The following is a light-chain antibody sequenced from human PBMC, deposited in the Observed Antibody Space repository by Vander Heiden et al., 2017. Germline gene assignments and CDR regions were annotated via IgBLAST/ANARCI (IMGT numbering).Light chain of an antibody. CDR2: DAS. V-gene: IGKV3-11*01. CDR3: QQLNNWPPVYT. Sequence: EIVLTQSPATLSLSPGERATLSCRASQSVSSYLAWYQQKPGQAPRLLIYDASNRATGIPARFSGSGSGTDFTLTISSLEPEDFAVYYCQQLNNWPPVYTFGQGTKLEIK. J-gene: IGKJ2*01. CDR1: QSVSSY.